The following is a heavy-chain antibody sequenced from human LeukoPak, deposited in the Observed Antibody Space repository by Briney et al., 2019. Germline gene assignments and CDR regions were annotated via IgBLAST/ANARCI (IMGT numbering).Heavy chain of an antibody. CDR1: GGSISSGGYY. CDR3: ARLGRYDFWSGYYPLYYYYYMDV. D-gene: IGHD3-3*01. Sequence: PSETLSLTCTVSGGSISSGGYYWSWIRQHPGKGLEWIGYIYYSGSTYYNPSPKSRVTISVDTSKNQFSPKLSSVTAADTAVYYCARLGRYDFWSGYYPLYYYYYMDVWGKGTTVTVSS. CDR2: IYYSGST. J-gene: IGHJ6*03. V-gene: IGHV4-31*03.